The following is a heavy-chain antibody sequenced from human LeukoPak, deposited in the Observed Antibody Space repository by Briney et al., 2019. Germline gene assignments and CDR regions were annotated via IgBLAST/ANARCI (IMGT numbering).Heavy chain of an antibody. CDR1: GYTFTNYY. CDR3: ARFGGYCSGGSCRYSTYYYGMDV. V-gene: IGHV1-46*01. J-gene: IGHJ6*02. CDR2: INPSGGRT. Sequence: GASVKVSCKASGYTFTNYYIHWVRQAPGQGLEWMGIINPSGGRTSYAQKFQGRVTMTGDTSTSTAYMELSSLRSEDTAVYYCARFGGYCSGGSCRYSTYYYGMDVWGQGTTVTVSS. D-gene: IGHD2-15*01.